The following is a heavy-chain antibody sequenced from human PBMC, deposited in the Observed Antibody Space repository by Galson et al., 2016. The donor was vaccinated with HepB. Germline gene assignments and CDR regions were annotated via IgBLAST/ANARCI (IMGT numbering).Heavy chain of an antibody. D-gene: IGHD6-19*01. J-gene: IGHJ6*02. V-gene: IGHV3-23*01. CDR1: AFTFSSYA. CDR2: ISASGGNT. Sequence: SLRLSCAASAFTFSSYAMTWVRQAPGKGLEWVSAISASGGNTYYADSVKGRFIISRDNSQNMLYLQMNSLTAEDTAVYYCAKGILRASSGWSYYFYRGLDVWGQGTTVTVSS. CDR3: AKGILRASSGWSYYFYRGLDV.